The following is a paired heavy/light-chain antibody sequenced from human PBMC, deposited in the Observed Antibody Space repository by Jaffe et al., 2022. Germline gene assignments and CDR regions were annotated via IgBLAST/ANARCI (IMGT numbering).Light chain of an antibody. V-gene: IGLV2-14*01. Sequence: QSALTQPASVSGSPGQSITISCTGTSSDVGGYNYVSWYQQHPGKAPKLMIYEVSHRPSGVSNRFSGSKSGNTASLTISGLQAEDEADYYCSSYTSSSTGVFGGGTKLTVL. CDR2: EVS. CDR3: SSYTSSSTGV. CDR1: SSDVGGYNY. J-gene: IGLJ2*01.
Heavy chain of an antibody. V-gene: IGHV1-2*06. CDR2: INPNSGGT. CDR3: ARSLGSCSGGSCYTSFDY. D-gene: IGHD2-15*01. Sequence: QVQLVQSGAEVKKPGASVKVSCKASGYTFTGYYIHWVRQAPGQGLEWMGRINPNSGGTNYAQKFQGRVTMTRDTSISTAYMELSRLRSDDTAVYYCARSLGSCSGGSCYTSFDYWGQGTLVTVSS. CDR1: GYTFTGYY. J-gene: IGHJ4*02.